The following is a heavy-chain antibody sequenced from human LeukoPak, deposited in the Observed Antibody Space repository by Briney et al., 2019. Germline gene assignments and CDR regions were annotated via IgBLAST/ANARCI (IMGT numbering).Heavy chain of an antibody. D-gene: IGHD6-6*01. V-gene: IGHV5-51*01. J-gene: IGHJ4*02. CDR2: IYPGDSDT. CDR1: GYSFTSYW. CDR3: ARAIAARWFFFDY. Sequence: GESLKISCKGSGYSFTSYWIGWVRQMPGKGLEWMGIIYPGDSDTRYSPSFQGQVTISADKSISTAYLQWSSLKASDPAMYYCARAIAARWFFFDYWGQGTLVTVSS.